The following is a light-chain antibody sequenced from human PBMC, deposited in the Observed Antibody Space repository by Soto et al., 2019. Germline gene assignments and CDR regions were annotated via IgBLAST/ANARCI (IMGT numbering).Light chain of an antibody. CDR1: QSPVYSDGVTY. CDR2: QVS. J-gene: IGKJ1*01. CDR3: MQGAHWPWT. V-gene: IGKV2-30*01. Sequence: DVVMTQSPLSLPVTLGQPASISCKSSQSPVYSDGVTYLNWFQQRPGQSPRRLIYQVSNRDSGVPDRCSGSGSGTDFTLKISRVEAEDVGVYYCMQGAHWPWTFGQGTKLEIK.